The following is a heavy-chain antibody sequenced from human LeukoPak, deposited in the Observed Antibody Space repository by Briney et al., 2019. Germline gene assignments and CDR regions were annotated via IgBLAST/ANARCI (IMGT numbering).Heavy chain of an antibody. CDR1: GYTFTSYD. CDR3: ARGPGYYDSSGYYGLDY. V-gene: IGHV1-8*01. J-gene: IGHJ4*02. CDR2: MNPNSGNT. D-gene: IGHD3-22*01. Sequence: ASVKVSCKASGYTFTSYDINWVRQATGQGLEWMGWMNPNSGNTVYAQKFQGRVTMTRNTSISTAYMELSSLRSEDTAVYYCARGPGYYDSSGYYGLDYWGQGTLVTVSS.